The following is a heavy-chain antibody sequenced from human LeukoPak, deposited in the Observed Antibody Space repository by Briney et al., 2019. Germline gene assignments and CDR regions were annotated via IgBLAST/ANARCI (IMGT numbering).Heavy chain of an antibody. CDR1: GGSISSGDYY. Sequence: PSETLSLTCTVSGGSISSGDYYWSWIRQPPGTGLEWIGYIYYSGSTYYNPSVKSRVIISVDTSKNRFSLKHSSVTAADTAVYYCATHSSGYDSGNDAFDIWGQGTMVTVSS. CDR2: IYYSGST. D-gene: IGHD3-22*01. J-gene: IGHJ3*02. V-gene: IGHV4-30-4*08. CDR3: ATHSSGYDSGNDAFDI.